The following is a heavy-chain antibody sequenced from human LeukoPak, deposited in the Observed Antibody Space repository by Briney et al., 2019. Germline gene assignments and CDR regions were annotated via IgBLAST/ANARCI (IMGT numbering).Heavy chain of an antibody. J-gene: IGHJ5*02. Sequence: SETLSLTCAVYGGSFSGYYWSWIRQPPGKGLEWIGEINHSGSTNYNPSLQSRVTISADTSKNQFSLNLRSVIAADAAVYYCTRGLRLGYCSGGSCYYWFDPWGQGTRDTVSS. CDR1: GGSFSGYY. CDR3: TRGLRLGYCSGGSCYYWFDP. V-gene: IGHV4-34*01. D-gene: IGHD2-15*01. CDR2: INHSGST.